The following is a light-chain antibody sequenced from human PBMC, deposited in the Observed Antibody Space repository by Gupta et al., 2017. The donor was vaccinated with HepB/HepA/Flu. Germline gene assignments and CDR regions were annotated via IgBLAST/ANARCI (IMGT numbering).Light chain of an antibody. CDR1: QSVSSA. CDR3: QQYNNWPLT. CDR2: GAS. Sequence: ELVMTQSPGTLSESPGERATLSCRPSQSVSSALAWYQQKPGQTPRLLIYGASTRATGIPARFSGSGSGTEFTLTISSLQSEDFAIYYCQQYNNWPLTFGGGTKVEIK. V-gene: IGKV3-15*01. J-gene: IGKJ4*01.